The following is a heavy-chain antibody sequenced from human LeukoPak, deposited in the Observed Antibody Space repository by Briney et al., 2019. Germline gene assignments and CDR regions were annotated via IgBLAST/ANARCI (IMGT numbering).Heavy chain of an antibody. CDR2: VNPSSGYI. CDR1: GYTFTTHE. J-gene: IGHJ3*02. CDR3: AVNTGDFSAYDI. Sequence: ASVKVSCKASGYTFTTHEINWVRQASGQGLEWMGRVNPSSGYIGYSQKFQGRVSITRDNSISTAYMELSSPRSEDTAVYYCAVNTGDFSAYDIWGQGTLVTVSS. V-gene: IGHV1-8*03. D-gene: IGHD7-27*01.